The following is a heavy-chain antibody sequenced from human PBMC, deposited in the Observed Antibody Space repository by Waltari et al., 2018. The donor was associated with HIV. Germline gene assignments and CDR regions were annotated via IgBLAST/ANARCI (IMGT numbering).Heavy chain of an antibody. D-gene: IGHD2-21*02. CDR2: ISSRSGYI. CDR1: GSTFSNFS. J-gene: IGHJ3*02. Sequence: EVQLVESGGGLVKPGGSLRLSWSASGSTFSNFSINWVRQAPGKGLELVSSISSRSGYISYADSIKGRFTISRDNAKNSTFLQMDSLRAEDTAVYYCTKVRDGDWNDAFDIWGQGTMVTVSS. CDR3: TKVRDGDWNDAFDI. V-gene: IGHV3-21*01.